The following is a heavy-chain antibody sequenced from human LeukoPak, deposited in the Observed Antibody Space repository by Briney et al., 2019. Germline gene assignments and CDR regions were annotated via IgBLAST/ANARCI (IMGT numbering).Heavy chain of an antibody. CDR3: ASLEMATTTGYFDY. V-gene: IGHV5-51*01. D-gene: IGHD5-24*01. CDR1: GYSFTSYW. J-gene: IGHJ4*02. Sequence: GESLQISCQGSGYSFTSYWIGWVRQMPGKGLEWMGIIYPGDSDTRYSPSFQGQVTISADKSISTAYLQWSSLKASDTAMYYCASLEMATTTGYFDYWGQGTLVTVSS. CDR2: IYPGDSDT.